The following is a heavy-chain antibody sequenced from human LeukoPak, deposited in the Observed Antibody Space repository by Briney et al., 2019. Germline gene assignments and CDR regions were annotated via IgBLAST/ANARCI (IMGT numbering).Heavy chain of an antibody. Sequence: ASVKVSCKASGGTLSSYAISWVRQAPGQGLEWMGGIIPIFGTANYAQKFQGRVTITTDESTSTAYMELSSLRSEDTAVYYCARSDGSFYYGSGSYFGYWGQGTLVTVSS. V-gene: IGHV1-69*05. J-gene: IGHJ4*02. D-gene: IGHD3-10*01. CDR1: GGTLSSYA. CDR2: IIPIFGTA. CDR3: ARSDGSFYYGSGSYFGY.